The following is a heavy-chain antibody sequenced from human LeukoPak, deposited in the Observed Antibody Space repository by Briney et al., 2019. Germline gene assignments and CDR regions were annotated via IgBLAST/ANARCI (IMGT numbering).Heavy chain of an antibody. CDR2: VTYDGNHK. Sequence: GESLRLSCAASGFSFSNQGMNWVRQAPGKGLEWVAVVTYDGNHKNYADSVKGRFTISRDNSKNTLYLQKNSLRAEDTAVFYCARGSCSGGSCPYDFWGQGTLVTVSS. CDR1: GFSFSNQG. V-gene: IGHV3-33*05. J-gene: IGHJ4*02. CDR3: ARGSCSGGSCPYDF. D-gene: IGHD2-15*01.